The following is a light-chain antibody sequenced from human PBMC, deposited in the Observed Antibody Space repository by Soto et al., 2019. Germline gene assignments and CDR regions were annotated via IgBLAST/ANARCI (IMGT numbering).Light chain of an antibody. V-gene: IGKV3-20*01. CDR2: GAS. J-gene: IGKJ2*01. Sequence: EIVLTQSPGTLSLSPGERATLTCRASQSVTSSSSYLAWYQQKPGQAPRLLICGASSRATGIPDRFSGSGSGTDFTLTISRLEPEDFAVYYCQQYVSSPYTFAQGTKVDIK. CDR1: QSVTSSSSY. CDR3: QQYVSSPYT.